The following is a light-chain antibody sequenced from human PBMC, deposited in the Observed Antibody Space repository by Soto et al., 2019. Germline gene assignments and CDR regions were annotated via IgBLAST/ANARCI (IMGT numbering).Light chain of an antibody. CDR3: QQYGSSPRT. CDR2: GAS. CDR1: QSVSSSY. Sequence: EIVLTQSPGTLSLSPGERATLSCRASQSVSSSYLAWYQQKPGQAPRLLIYGASSRATGIPDRFSGSGSGTDFTLALSRREPEDFAVYYCQQYGSSPRTFGQGTKLEIK. V-gene: IGKV3-20*01. J-gene: IGKJ2*01.